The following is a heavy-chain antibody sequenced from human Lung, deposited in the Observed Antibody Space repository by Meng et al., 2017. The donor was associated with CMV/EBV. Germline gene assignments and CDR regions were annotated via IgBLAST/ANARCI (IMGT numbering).Heavy chain of an antibody. Sequence: HVQLQESDPGLFKPSWTRPLTCAVSGGSMSSTNWWSWVRQPPGKGLEWIGEIYHSGSTNYNPSLKSRVSISVDNSKNQFSLKLSSVTAADTAVYYCARADKVRFDYWGQGTLVTVSS. CDR2: IYHSGST. V-gene: IGHV4-4*02. CDR1: GGSMSSTNW. CDR3: ARADKVRFDY. J-gene: IGHJ4*02.